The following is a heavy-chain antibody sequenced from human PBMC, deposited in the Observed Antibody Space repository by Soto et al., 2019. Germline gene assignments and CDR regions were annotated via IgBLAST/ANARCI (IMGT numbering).Heavy chain of an antibody. CDR2: IIPILGIA. D-gene: IGHD5-12*01. V-gene: IGHV1-69*02. CDR3: ARPSGYDPYYFDY. Sequence: GASVKVSCKASGGTFSSYTISWVRQAPGQGLEWMGRIIPILGIANYAQKFQGRVTITADKSTSTAYMELSSLRSEDTAVYYCARPSGYDPYYFDYWGQGTLVTVSS. J-gene: IGHJ4*02. CDR1: GGTFSSYT.